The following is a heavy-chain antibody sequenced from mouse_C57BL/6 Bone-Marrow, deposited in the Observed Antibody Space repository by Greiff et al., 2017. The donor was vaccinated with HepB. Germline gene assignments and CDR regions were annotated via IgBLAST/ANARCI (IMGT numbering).Heavy chain of an antibody. V-gene: IGHV5-9-1*02. CDR3: TRDRGGNYWYFDV. D-gene: IGHD1-1*02. CDR1: GFTFSSYA. CDR2: ISSGGDYI. J-gene: IGHJ1*03. Sequence: EVKLVESGEGLVKPGGSLKLSCAASGFTFSSYAMSWVRQTPEKRLEWVAYISSGGDYIYYADTVKGRFTISRDNARNTLYLQMSSLKSEDTAMYYCTRDRGGNYWYFDVWGTGTTVTVFS.